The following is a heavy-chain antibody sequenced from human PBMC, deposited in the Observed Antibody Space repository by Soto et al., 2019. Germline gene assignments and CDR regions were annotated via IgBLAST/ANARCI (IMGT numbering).Heavy chain of an antibody. V-gene: IGHV4-4*02. J-gene: IGHJ4*02. CDR3: LTLYHGYETARPTEGF. Sequence: SETLSLTCVVSGDSISITTWWIWVRQPPGKGLEWIGEVYQSGNTVYNPSLKSRATIPLDKSKTQFALKLTSLTAAEKAVYYCLTLYHGYETARPTEGFWGQGTPVTVSS. CDR1: GDSISITTW. D-gene: IGHD5-12*01. CDR2: VYQSGNT.